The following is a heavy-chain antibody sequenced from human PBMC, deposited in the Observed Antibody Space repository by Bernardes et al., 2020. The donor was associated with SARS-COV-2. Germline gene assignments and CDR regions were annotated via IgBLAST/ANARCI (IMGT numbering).Heavy chain of an antibody. Sequence: SLSLSCAASGFTFDDYAMHWVRQAPGKGLEWVSGISWNSGSVGYADSVKGRFTISRDNAKNSLYLQMNSLRAEDTALYYCAKDAVDAYFDYWGQGTLVTVSS. CDR1: GFTFDDYA. CDR2: ISWNSGSV. D-gene: IGHD6-19*01. CDR3: AKDAVDAYFDY. V-gene: IGHV3-9*01. J-gene: IGHJ4*02.